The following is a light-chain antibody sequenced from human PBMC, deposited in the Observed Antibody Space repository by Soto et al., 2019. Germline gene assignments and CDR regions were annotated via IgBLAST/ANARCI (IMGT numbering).Light chain of an antibody. CDR3: QSYDSSLSGWV. V-gene: IGLV1-40*01. CDR1: SSDIGEHYD. J-gene: IGLJ3*02. CDR2: GND. Sequence: QSVLTQPPSVSGAPGQRVTISCTGGSSDIGEHYDVHWYQQLPGTAPKLLIYGNDNRPSVIPDRFSGSKSGTSASLAITGLQAEDEADYYCQSYDSSLSGWVFGGGTKVTVL.